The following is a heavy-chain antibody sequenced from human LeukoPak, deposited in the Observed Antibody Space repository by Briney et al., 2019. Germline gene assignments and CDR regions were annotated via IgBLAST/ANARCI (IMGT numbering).Heavy chain of an antibody. Sequence: ASVKVSCKASGYTFTSYGISWVRQAPGQGLEWMGWISAYNGNTNYAQKLQGRVTMTTDTSTSTAYMELRSLRSDDTAVYYCATDMITFGGVTRPGAFDIWGQGTMVTVSS. V-gene: IGHV1-18*01. CDR3: ATDMITFGGVTRPGAFDI. CDR1: GYTFTSYG. D-gene: IGHD3-16*01. CDR2: ISAYNGNT. J-gene: IGHJ3*02.